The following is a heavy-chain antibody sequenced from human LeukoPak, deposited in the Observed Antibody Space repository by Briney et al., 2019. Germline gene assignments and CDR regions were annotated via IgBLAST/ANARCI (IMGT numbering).Heavy chain of an antibody. V-gene: IGHV3-23*01. J-gene: IGHJ3*02. CDR3: ARDPNGDYVGAFEM. Sequence: GGSLRLSCAASGFTFTDYAMIWVRQAPGRGLEWVSAIRSGGDGTLYADSVKGRFTISRDNSKNTLFLQMNNMRAEDTAVYYCARDPNGDYVGAFEMWGPGTKVTVS. D-gene: IGHD4-17*01. CDR1: GFTFTDYA. CDR2: IRSGGDGT.